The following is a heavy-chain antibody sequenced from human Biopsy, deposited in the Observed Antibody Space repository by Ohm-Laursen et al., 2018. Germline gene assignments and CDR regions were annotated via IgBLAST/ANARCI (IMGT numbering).Heavy chain of an antibody. J-gene: IGHJ6*02. CDR1: GFTFSIYA. D-gene: IGHD1-26*01. Sequence: SLRLSCAASGFTFSIYAIHWVHQAPGQGLEHVAAINSNGGTTYYVNSVKGRFTISRDNSKNTVSLQMGSLRSEDMAVYYCARGNSENNYYFAMDVWGQGTTVTVSS. CDR2: INSNGGTT. V-gene: IGHV3-64*01. CDR3: ARGNSENNYYFAMDV.